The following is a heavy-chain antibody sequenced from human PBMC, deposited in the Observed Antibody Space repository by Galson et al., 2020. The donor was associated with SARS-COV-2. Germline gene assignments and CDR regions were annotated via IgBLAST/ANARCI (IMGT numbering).Heavy chain of an antibody. V-gene: IGHV6-1*01. CDR1: GDTLSSNDAA. CDR3: ARDHYFSVDS. CDR2: TYYRSKWYH. Sequence: SQTLSLTCAISGDTLSSNDAAWNWFRQSPSRGLEWLGRTYYRSKWYHDYAESVKNRITINPDTSKNQFSLQVNSVTPQDTAVYYCARDHYFSVDSWGPGALVTVSS. D-gene: IGHD2-21*01. J-gene: IGHJ4*02.